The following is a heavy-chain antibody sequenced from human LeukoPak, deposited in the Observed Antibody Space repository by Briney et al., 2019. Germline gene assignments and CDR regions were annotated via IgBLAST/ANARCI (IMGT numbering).Heavy chain of an antibody. CDR2: IYHSGST. V-gene: IGHV4-30-2*01. Sequence: SETLSLTCAVSGGSISSGGYSWSWVRQPPGKGLEWIGYIYHSGSTYYNPSLKSRVTISVDRSKNQFSLKLSSVTAADTAVYYCARALWVRGYYYFDYWGQGTLVTVSS. D-gene: IGHD3-10*01. J-gene: IGHJ4*02. CDR3: ARALWVRGYYYFDY. CDR1: GGSISSGGYS.